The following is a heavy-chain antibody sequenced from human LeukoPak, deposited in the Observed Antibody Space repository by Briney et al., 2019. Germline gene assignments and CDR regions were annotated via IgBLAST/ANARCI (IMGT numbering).Heavy chain of an antibody. CDR1: GFTFSLYG. Sequence: PGGSLRLSCAASGFTFSLYGMHWVRQAPGKGLEWVAVIWYDGSNKYYADSVKGRFTISRDNAKNSLYLQMNSLRVEDTAVYYCARKGPGQALDIWGQGTMVTVSS. V-gene: IGHV3-33*01. CDR3: ARKGPGQALDI. CDR2: IWYDGSNK. D-gene: IGHD3-10*01. J-gene: IGHJ3*02.